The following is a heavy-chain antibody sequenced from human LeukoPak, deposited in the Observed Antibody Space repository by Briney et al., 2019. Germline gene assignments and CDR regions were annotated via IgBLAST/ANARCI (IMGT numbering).Heavy chain of an antibody. Sequence: PSETLSLTCTVSGGSISSSSYYWGWIRQPPGKGLEWIGSIYYSGSTYYNPSLKSRVTISVDTSKNQFSLKLSSVTAADTAVYYCARSAPGTRYIVVVTAIRAWFDPWGQGTLVTVSS. CDR1: GGSISSSSYY. J-gene: IGHJ5*02. V-gene: IGHV4-39*01. D-gene: IGHD2-21*02. CDR2: IYYSGST. CDR3: ARSAPGTRYIVVVTAIRAWFDP.